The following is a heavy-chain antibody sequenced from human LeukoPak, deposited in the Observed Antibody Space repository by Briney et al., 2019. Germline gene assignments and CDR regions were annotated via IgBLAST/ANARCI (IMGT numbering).Heavy chain of an antibody. CDR2: IIPIFGTA. J-gene: IGHJ6*03. CDR1: GGTFSSYA. CDR3: HVDLDSSGYYYEGARGYYYMDV. Sequence: EASVKVSCKASGGTFSSYAISWVRQAPGQGLEWMGGIIPIFGTANYAQKFQGRVTITTNESTSTAYMEVSSLRSEDTAVYYCHVDLDSSGYYYEGARGYYYMDVWGKGTTVTVSS. D-gene: IGHD3-22*01. V-gene: IGHV1-69*05.